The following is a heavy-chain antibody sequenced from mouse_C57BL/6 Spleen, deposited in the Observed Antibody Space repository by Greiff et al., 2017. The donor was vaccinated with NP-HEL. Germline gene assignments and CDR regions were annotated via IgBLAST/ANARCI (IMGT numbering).Heavy chain of an antibody. CDR1: GYSITSGYY. D-gene: IGHD2-3*01. CDR3: ASHDGYYEGSLYFDY. V-gene: IGHV3-6*01. J-gene: IGHJ2*01. Sequence: EVQLQQSGPGLVKPSQSLSLTCSVTGYSITSGYYWNWIRQFPGNKLEWMGYISYDGSNNYNPSLKNRISITRDTSKNQFFLKLNSVTTEDTATYYCASHDGYYEGSLYFDYWGQGTTLTVSS. CDR2: ISYDGSN.